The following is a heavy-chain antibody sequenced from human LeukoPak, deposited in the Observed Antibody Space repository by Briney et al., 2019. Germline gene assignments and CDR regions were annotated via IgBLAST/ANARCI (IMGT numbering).Heavy chain of an antibody. CDR3: ARDWGAYYHFFDY. CDR2: IKQDGSER. CDR1: GFSMSVYW. D-gene: IGHD3-22*01. V-gene: IGHV3-7*01. J-gene: IGHJ4*02. Sequence: GGSLGLSCEASGFSMSVYWMSWVRQAPGKGLEGVGNIKQDGSERNYVDSVKGRFTISRDNAKKSLYLQMDSLRAEDAAVYYCARDWGAYYHFFDYWGQGTLVTVSS.